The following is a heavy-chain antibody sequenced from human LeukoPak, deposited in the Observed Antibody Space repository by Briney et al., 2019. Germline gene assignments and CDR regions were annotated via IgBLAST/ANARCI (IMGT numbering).Heavy chain of an antibody. CDR1: GGSTSGYY. Sequence: PSETLSLTCSVSGGSTSGYYWSWIRQPPGKGLEWIGYIYYSGNTNYNPSLKSRVTISVDTSKNQFSLKLSSVTAADTAVYYCAREVVGYSSGWYQVDWGQGTLVTVSS. CDR3: AREVVGYSSGWYQVD. V-gene: IGHV4-59*01. D-gene: IGHD6-19*01. CDR2: IYYSGNT. J-gene: IGHJ4*02.